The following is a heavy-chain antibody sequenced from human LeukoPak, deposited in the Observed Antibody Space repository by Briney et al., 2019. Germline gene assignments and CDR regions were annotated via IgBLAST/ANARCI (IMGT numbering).Heavy chain of an antibody. CDR3: TSNIWMDLSGSSPGIYDY. D-gene: IGHD1-26*01. J-gene: IGHJ4*02. CDR1: GFTFSSYS. V-gene: IGHV3-21*01. CDR2: ISRTGSYI. Sequence: MTGGSLRLSCAASGFTFSSYSMNWVRQAPGKGLEWVSSISRTGSYIYYADSVKGRFTISRDNAKNSLYLQMNSLRVEDTAVYYCTSNIWMDLSGSSPGIYDYWGQGTLVTVSS.